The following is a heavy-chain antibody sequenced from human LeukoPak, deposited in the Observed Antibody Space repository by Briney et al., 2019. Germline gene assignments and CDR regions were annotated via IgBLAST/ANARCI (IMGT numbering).Heavy chain of an antibody. CDR3: ARDRPQGYSYGYTNYYYYYGMDV. J-gene: IGHJ6*02. V-gene: IGHV3-7*01. CDR1: ASTFISNW. D-gene: IGHD5-18*01. Sequence: PGGSRRPPCPAAASTFISNWRSWVRRLPGKGREGVANIRKVGGEKNYVDYVKGRFTISRDNAKNPLYLQMTSLRAEDTAVYYCARDRPQGYSYGYTNYYYYYGMDVWGQGTTVTVSS. CDR2: IRKVGGEK.